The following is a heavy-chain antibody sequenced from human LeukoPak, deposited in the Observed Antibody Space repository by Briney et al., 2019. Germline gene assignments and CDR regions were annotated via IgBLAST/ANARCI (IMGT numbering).Heavy chain of an antibody. D-gene: IGHD3-10*01. CDR2: INHSGST. CDR3: ARAGAYYGSGIPLDI. V-gene: IGHV4-34*01. J-gene: IGHJ3*02. Sequence: SETLSLTCAVYGGSFSGYYWSWIRQPPGKGLEWIGEINHSGSTNYNPSLKSRVTISVDTSKNQFSLKLSSVTAADTAVYYCARAGAYYGSGIPLDIWGQGTVVTVSS. CDR1: GGSFSGYY.